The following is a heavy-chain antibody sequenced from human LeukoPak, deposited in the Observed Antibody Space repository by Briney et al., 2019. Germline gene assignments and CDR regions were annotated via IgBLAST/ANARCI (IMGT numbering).Heavy chain of an antibody. J-gene: IGHJ4*02. D-gene: IGHD3-16*02. CDR3: ARVSKKYYDYVWGSYRYTPGYFDY. Sequence: SETLSLTCTVSGGSISSYYWSWIRQPPGKGLEWIGYIYYSGSTNYNPSLKSRVTISVDTSKNQFSLKLSSVTAADTAVYYCARVSKKYYDYVWGSYRYTPGYFDYWGQGTLVTVSS. V-gene: IGHV4-59*01. CDR1: GGSISSYY. CDR2: IYYSGST.